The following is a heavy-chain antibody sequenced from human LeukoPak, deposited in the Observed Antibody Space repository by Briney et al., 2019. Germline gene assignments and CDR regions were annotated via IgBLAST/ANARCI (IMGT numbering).Heavy chain of an antibody. Sequence: GGSLRLSCAASGFTFTSYYMHWVRQAPGKGLVWVSRISGDGSNTIYADSVKGRFTISRDNAKNTVYLQMNSLRAEDTAVYYCAKSAPHYDFRSGPTQINYFDYWGQGTLVTVSS. D-gene: IGHD3-3*01. CDR2: ISGDGSNT. J-gene: IGHJ4*02. CDR1: GFTFTSYY. CDR3: AKSAPHYDFRSGPTQINYFDY. V-gene: IGHV3-74*01.